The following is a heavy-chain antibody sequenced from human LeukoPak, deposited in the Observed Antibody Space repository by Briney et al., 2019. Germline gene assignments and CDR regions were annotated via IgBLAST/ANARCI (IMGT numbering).Heavy chain of an antibody. D-gene: IGHD1-26*01. Sequence: ASVKVSCKASGYTFTGYYMHWVRQAPGQGLEWMGWINPNSGGTNYAQKFQGRATMTRDTSISTAYMELSRLRSDDTAMYYCARHRSTVRSGSYPTIYYWGQGTLVTVSS. CDR2: INPNSGGT. J-gene: IGHJ4*02. CDR3: ARHRSTVRSGSYPTIYY. CDR1: GYTFTGYY. V-gene: IGHV1-2*02.